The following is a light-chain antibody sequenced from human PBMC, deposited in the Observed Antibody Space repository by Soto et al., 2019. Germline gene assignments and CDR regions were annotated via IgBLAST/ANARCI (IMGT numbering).Light chain of an antibody. CDR1: QSVISTS. CDR3: QQYGSSPLT. Sequence: EIVLTQSPGTLSLSPGESATLSCRTSQSVISTSLAWYQQKPGQAPRILIYGESNRATGIPDRFSGSGSGTDLNLTINRLEPEDFAMYYCQQYGSSPLTCGGGTKVDIK. J-gene: IGKJ4*01. V-gene: IGKV3-20*01. CDR2: GES.